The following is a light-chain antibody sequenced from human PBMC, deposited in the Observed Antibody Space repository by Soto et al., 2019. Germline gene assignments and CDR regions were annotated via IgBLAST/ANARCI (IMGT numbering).Light chain of an antibody. CDR2: NNN. CDR1: SSNIGSNT. V-gene: IGLV1-44*01. J-gene: IGLJ1*01. Sequence: QSVLTQPPSASGTPGQRATISCSGSSSNIGSNTVNWYQQLPGMAPKLLIYNNNQRPSGVPDRFSGSKSGTSASLAISGLQSEDEADYNCAAWDDSLNGLVFGTGTKLTVL. CDR3: AAWDDSLNGLV.